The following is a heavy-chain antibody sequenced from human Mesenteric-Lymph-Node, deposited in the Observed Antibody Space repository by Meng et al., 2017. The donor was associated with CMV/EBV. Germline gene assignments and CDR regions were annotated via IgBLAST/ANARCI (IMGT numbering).Heavy chain of an antibody. J-gene: IGHJ6*02. V-gene: IGHV4-39*07. CDR1: GGSISSGIYY. CDR3: ARVTGDYGGGPCYEDWYRYKYYGMDV. Sequence: SETLSLTCTVSGGSISSGIYYWGWIRQPPGKGLEWVGSIDYSGSPHYNPSLKSRITISVDMSKNQFSLKLSSVTAADTAVYYCARVTGDYGGGPCYEDWYRYKYYGMDVWGQGTTVTVSS. CDR2: IDYSGSP. D-gene: IGHD2-15*01.